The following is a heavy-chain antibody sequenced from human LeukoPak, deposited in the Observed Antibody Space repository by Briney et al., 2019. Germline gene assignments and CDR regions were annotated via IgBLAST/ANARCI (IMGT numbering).Heavy chain of an antibody. D-gene: IGHD3-16*01. Sequence: GGSLRLSCAASGFTFSSYWMSWVRQAPGKGLEWVANIKQDGSEKYYVDSVKGRFTISRDNAKNSLYLQMNSLRTEDTALYYCTKYNYYDGYYFDFWGQGTLVTVSS. CDR2: IKQDGSEK. V-gene: IGHV3-7*03. CDR3: TKYNYYDGYYFDF. J-gene: IGHJ4*02. CDR1: GFTFSSYW.